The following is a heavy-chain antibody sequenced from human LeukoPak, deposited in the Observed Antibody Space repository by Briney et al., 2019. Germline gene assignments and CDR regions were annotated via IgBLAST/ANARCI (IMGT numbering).Heavy chain of an antibody. D-gene: IGHD6-13*01. V-gene: IGHV3-33*06. CDR2: IWYDGSNI. CDR1: GFTFSSYG. CDR3: AKFWQQLARAPWFDP. Sequence: GRSLRLSCAASGFTFSSYGMHWVRQAPGKGLEWVAIIWYDGSNINYADSVKGRFTISRDNPKKTLYLQMNSLRVEDTAVYYCAKFWQQLARAPWFDPRGQGTLVTVSS. J-gene: IGHJ5*02.